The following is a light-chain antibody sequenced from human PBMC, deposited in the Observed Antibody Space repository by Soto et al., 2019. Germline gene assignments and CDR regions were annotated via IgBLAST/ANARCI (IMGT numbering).Light chain of an antibody. CDR2: DSS. V-gene: IGKV3-11*01. CDR1: QNVDKL. J-gene: IGKJ5*01. Sequence: EIELTQSPATWYLSPGETATLSCRASQNVDKLLAWYQQRPGQPPRLLVFDSSNRATGVPVRFSGSGSGTVFTLTIGSLETEDSAVYYCQQRKNWPPITFGQGTRLEIK. CDR3: QQRKNWPPIT.